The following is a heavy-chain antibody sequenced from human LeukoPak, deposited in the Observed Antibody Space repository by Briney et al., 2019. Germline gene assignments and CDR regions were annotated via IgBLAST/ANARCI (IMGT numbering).Heavy chain of an antibody. CDR3: AREHRIVGATAFDY. V-gene: IGHV1-2*06. Sequence: ASVKVSCKASGYTFTGYYMHWVRQAPGQGLEWMGRINPNSGGTNYAQKFQGRVTMTRDTSISTAYMELSRLRSGDTAVYYCAREHRIVGATAFDYWGQGTLVTVSS. CDR2: INPNSGGT. D-gene: IGHD1-26*01. CDR1: GYTFTGYY. J-gene: IGHJ4*02.